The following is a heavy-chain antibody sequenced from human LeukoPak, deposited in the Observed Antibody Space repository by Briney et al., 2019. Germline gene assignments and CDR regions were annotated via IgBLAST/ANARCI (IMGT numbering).Heavy chain of an antibody. Sequence: GGSLRLSCAASGFTFSSYAMHWVRQAPGKGLEWVAVISYDGSSKYYADSVKGRFTISRDDSKNTLYLQMNSLRAEDTAVYYCARAGYCSSTSCYSYYFDYWGQGTLVTVSS. CDR3: ARAGYCSSTSCYSYYFDY. V-gene: IGHV3-30*04. CDR1: GFTFSSYA. D-gene: IGHD2-2*01. CDR2: ISYDGSSK. J-gene: IGHJ4*02.